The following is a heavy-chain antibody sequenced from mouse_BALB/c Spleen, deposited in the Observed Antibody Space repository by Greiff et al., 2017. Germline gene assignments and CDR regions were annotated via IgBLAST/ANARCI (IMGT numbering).Heavy chain of an antibody. V-gene: IGHV5-9-3*01. D-gene: IGHD2-4*01. CDR3: ANIYYDYGGGFAY. J-gene: IGHJ3*01. Sequence: DVQLVESGGGLVKPGGSLKLSCAASGFTFSSYAMSWVRQTPEKRLEWVATISSGGSYTYYPDSVKGRFTISRDNAKNTLYLQMSSLRSEDTAMYYCANIYYDYGGGFAYWGQGTLVTVSA. CDR2: ISSGGSYT. CDR1: GFTFSSYA.